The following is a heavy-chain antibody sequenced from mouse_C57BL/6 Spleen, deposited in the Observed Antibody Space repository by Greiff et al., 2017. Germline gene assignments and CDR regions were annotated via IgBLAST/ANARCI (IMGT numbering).Heavy chain of an antibody. CDR2: IDPSDSYT. D-gene: IGHD2-1*01. Sequence: QVQLQQSGAELVRPGTSVKLSCKASGYTFTSYWMHWVKQRPGQGLEWIGVIDPSDSYTNYNQKFKGKATLTVDTSSSTAYMQLSSLTSEDSAVYYCARDYGNYFAYWGQGTLVTVSA. CDR1: GYTFTSYW. V-gene: IGHV1-59*01. J-gene: IGHJ3*01. CDR3: ARDYGNYFAY.